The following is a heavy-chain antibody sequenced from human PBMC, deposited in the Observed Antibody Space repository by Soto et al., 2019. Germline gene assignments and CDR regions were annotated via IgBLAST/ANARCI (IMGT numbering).Heavy chain of an antibody. CDR1: GGSISSYY. CDR2: IYYSGST. CDR3: ARRASSAVEIFDY. Sequence: SETLSLTCTVSGGSISSYYWSWIRQPPGKGLEWIGYIYYSGSTNYNPSLKSRVTISVDTSKNQFSLKLSSVTAADTAVYYCARRASSAVEIFDYWGQGTLVTVSS. V-gene: IGHV4-59*08. D-gene: IGHD6-6*01. J-gene: IGHJ4*02.